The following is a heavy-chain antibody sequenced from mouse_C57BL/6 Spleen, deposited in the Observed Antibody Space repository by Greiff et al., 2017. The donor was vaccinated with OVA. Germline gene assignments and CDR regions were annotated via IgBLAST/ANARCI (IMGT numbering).Heavy chain of an antibody. CDR2: IDPEDGET. V-gene: IGHV14-2*01. CDR1: GFNITDYY. CDR3: VHYGCSFDY. D-gene: IGHD1-1*01. Sequence: EVKVVESGAELVKPGASVKLSCTASGFNITDYYMHWVKQRTEQGLEWIGRIDPEDGETKYAPKFQGKATITADTSSNTAYLQLSSLTSEDTAVYYGVHYGCSFDYWGQGTTLTVSS. J-gene: IGHJ2*01.